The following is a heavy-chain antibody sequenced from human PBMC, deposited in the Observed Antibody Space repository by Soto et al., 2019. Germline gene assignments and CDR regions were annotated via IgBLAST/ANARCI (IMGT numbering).Heavy chain of an antibody. CDR2: INHSGST. CDR1: GGSFSGYY. CDR3: AIGYGRNFDY. V-gene: IGHV4-34*01. D-gene: IGHD3-10*01. J-gene: IGHJ4*02. Sequence: QVQLQQWGAGLLKPSETLSLTCAVYGGSFSGYYWSWIRQPPGKGLEWIGEINHSGSTNYNPSLKRGVTISVATSKNQFSLKLSSVTAADTAVYFCAIGYGRNFDYWGQGTLVTVSS.